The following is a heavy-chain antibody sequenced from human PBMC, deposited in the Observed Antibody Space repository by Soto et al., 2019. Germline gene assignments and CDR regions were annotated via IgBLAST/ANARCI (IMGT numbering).Heavy chain of an antibody. Sequence: QITLKESGPTLVKPTQTLTLTCTFSGFSLSTSGVGVGWIRQPPGKALEWLALIYWDDDKHYSPSLKSRLTITKDTSKNQVVLTMTNMDPVDTATYYCAHRLRNCGGDCYTYFQHWGQGTLVTVSS. J-gene: IGHJ1*01. CDR1: GFSLSTSGVG. D-gene: IGHD2-21*02. V-gene: IGHV2-5*02. CDR2: IYWDDDK. CDR3: AHRLRNCGGDCYTYFQH.